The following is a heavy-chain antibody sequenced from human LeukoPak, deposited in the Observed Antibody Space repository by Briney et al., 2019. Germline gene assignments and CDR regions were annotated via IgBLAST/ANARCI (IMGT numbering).Heavy chain of an antibody. J-gene: IGHJ4*02. V-gene: IGHV3-23*01. D-gene: IGHD2-8*01. CDR3: XXDXSIGRYCTNGVCSPFDY. CDR1: GFTFSSYA. Sequence: PGGSLRLSCAGSGFTFSSYAMSWVRQAPGKGLEWVSAISDTCATTYDADSVKGRFTISRDNSRSTLYLQMNSLRAEDTALYYXXXDXSIGRYCTNGVCSPFDYWGQGTLVTVSS. CDR2: ISDTCATT.